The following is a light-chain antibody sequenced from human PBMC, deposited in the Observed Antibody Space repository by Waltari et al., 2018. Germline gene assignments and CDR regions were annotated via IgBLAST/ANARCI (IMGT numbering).Light chain of an antibody. Sequence: NLMLTLPHSVSESPGKTVTISCPGSSGSIATNNVQWYQQRPGRAPTTVIYEDNQRPSGVPDRFSGSIDSSSNSASLTIAGLKTEDEADYYCQSYDSSNWVFGGGTKLTVL. V-gene: IGLV6-57*02. CDR1: SGSIATNN. J-gene: IGLJ3*02. CDR3: QSYDSSNWV. CDR2: EDN.